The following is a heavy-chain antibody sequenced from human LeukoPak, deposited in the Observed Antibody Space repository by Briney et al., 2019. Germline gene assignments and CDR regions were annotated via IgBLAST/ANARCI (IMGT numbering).Heavy chain of an antibody. J-gene: IGHJ1*01. CDR3: ARDVGSRGSGY. D-gene: IGHD1-1*01. V-gene: IGHV1-18*01. CDR2: VSAYNGVT. Sequence: GASVKVSCKASGYTFTGFGISWVRQAPGQGLEWMGWVSAYNGVTNYVQKLQGRVTMTTDTSTNTAYMELRSLRSDDTAVYYCARDVGSRGSGYWGQGTLVTVSS. CDR1: GYTFTGFG.